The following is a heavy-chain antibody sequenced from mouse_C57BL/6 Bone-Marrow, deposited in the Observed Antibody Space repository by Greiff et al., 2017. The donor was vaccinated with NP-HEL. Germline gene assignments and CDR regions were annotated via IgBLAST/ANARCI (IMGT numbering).Heavy chain of an antibody. CDR1: GYTFTSYW. Sequence: QVQLQQPGAELVKPGASVKLSCKASGYTFTSYWMHWVKQRPGQGLEWIGMIHPNSGSTNYNEKFKSKATLTVDKSSSTAYMQLSSLTSEDSAVYYCARSVFLRAWFAYWGQGTLVTVSA. V-gene: IGHV1-64*01. CDR3: ARSVFLRAWFAY. CDR2: IHPNSGST. J-gene: IGHJ3*01.